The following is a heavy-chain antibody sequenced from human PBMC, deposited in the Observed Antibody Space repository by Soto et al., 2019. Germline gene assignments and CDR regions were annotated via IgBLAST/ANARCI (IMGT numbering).Heavy chain of an antibody. CDR1: GFTFNNYV. V-gene: IGHV3-23*01. CDR2: ISGNGDTT. D-gene: IGHD3-16*01. CDR3: VKGGLIRRFDS. Sequence: EVQLLDSGGDLVHPGGSLRLSCGASGFTFNNYVMGWVRQAPEKGLEWVSGISGNGDTTDYADSVKGRFAISRDNSKNTVYLQMNRLRAEDTALYYCVKGGLIRRFDSWGQGTLVTVSS. J-gene: IGHJ4*02.